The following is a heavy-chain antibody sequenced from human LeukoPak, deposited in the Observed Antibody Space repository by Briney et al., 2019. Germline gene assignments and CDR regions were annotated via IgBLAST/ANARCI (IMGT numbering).Heavy chain of an antibody. D-gene: IGHD2-15*01. Sequence: RPSETLSLTCAVSGGSISSGSHYWTWIRQLPGKGLEWIGYIYYSGHTYSNPSLKSRVTISVDTSKTAADTAVYYCARDGPTMLIPYVWGKGTTVAVSS. CDR3: ARDGPTMLIPYV. CDR2: IYYSGHT. J-gene: IGHJ6*04. V-gene: IGHV4-31*11. CDR1: GGSISSGSHY.